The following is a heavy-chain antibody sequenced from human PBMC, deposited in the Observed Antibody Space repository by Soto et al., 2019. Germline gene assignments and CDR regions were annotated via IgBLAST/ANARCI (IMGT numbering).Heavy chain of an antibody. Sequence: SETLSLTCTVSGDSIRSSYWTWIRQAPGRGLEWIGDIYHTGTTNYNPSPKSRVSISVDTSKNQFSLRLRSVTAADTAIYFCAKISAGSTDETMFTVFDHWGQGTLVTVSS. J-gene: IGHJ4*02. CDR3: AKISAGSTDETMFTVFDH. V-gene: IGHV4-59*03. D-gene: IGHD6-13*01. CDR2: IYHTGTT. CDR1: GDSIRSSY.